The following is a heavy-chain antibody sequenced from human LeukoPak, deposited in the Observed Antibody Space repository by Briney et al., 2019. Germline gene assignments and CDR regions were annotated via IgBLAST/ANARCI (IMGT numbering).Heavy chain of an antibody. CDR2: ISAYNGNT. V-gene: IGHV1-18*01. CDR1: GYTFTSYG. Sequence: ASVKVSCKASGYTFTSYGISWVRHAPGQGLEWMGWISAYNGNTNYAQKLQGRVTMTTDTSESTGYMELRSLRSDDTAVYCCGREFDLWSGYSNWFDPWGEGTLVTVSS. D-gene: IGHD3-3*01. CDR3: GREFDLWSGYSNWFDP. J-gene: IGHJ5*02.